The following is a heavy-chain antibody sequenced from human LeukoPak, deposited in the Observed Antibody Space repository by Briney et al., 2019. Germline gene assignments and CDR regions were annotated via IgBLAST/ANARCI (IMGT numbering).Heavy chain of an antibody. CDR1: GGTFSSYA. D-gene: IGHD3-22*01. CDR2: IIPIFGTA. J-gene: IGHJ4*02. V-gene: IGHV1-69*13. Sequence: ASVKVSCKASGGTFSSYAISWVRQAPGQGLEWMGGIIPIFGTANYAQKFQGRVTITADESTSTAYMELSSLRSEDTAVYYCARTRSSGYLTFDYWGQGTLVTVSS. CDR3: ARTRSSGYLTFDY.